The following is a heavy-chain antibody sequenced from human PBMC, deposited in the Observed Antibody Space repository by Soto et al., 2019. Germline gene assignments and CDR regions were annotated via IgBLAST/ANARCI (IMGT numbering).Heavy chain of an antibody. CDR3: AKASRITMIVVVTNPDY. D-gene: IGHD3-22*01. Sequence: GGSLRLSCAASGFTFSSYGMHWVRQAPGKGLEWVAVISYDGSNKYYADSVKGRFTISRDNSKNTLYLQMNSLRAEDTALYYCAKASRITMIVVVTNPDYWGQGTLVTVSS. CDR1: GFTFSSYG. V-gene: IGHV3-30*18. J-gene: IGHJ4*02. CDR2: ISYDGSNK.